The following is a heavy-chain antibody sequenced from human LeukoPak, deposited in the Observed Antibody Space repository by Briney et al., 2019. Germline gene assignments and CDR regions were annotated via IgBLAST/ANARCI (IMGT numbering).Heavy chain of an antibody. CDR2: ISYDGSNK. Sequence: GGSLRLSCAASGFTFSSYAMHWVRQAPGKGLEWVAVISYDGSNKYYADSVKGRFTISRDNSKNTLYLQMNSLRAEDTAVYYCARVHVAGATDYWGQGTLVTVSS. J-gene: IGHJ4*02. V-gene: IGHV3-30*04. CDR1: GFTFSSYA. CDR3: ARVHVAGATDY. D-gene: IGHD1-26*01.